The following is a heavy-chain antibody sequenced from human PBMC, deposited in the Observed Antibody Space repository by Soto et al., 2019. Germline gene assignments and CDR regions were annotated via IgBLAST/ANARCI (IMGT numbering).Heavy chain of an antibody. D-gene: IGHD6-13*01. CDR1: GGSISSYY. Sequence: SETPSLPCTVSGGSISSYYWNWIRQPPGKGLELIGYIYYSGSTNYNPSLESRVTISVDTSKNQFSLKLTSVTAADTAVYYCARDAGYSSSWYGKDNFYYFMDVWGKGTKVTVSS. V-gene: IGHV4-59*01. CDR3: ARDAGYSSSWYGKDNFYYFMDV. CDR2: IYYSGST. J-gene: IGHJ6*03.